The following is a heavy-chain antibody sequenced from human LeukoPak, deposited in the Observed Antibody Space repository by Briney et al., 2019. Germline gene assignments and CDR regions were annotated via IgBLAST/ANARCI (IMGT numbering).Heavy chain of an antibody. CDR2: ISSSGSTI. CDR3: ARDSEELLWFGERLLFDY. V-gene: IGHV3-11*01. CDR1: GFTFSDYY. J-gene: IGHJ4*02. Sequence: PGGSLRLSCAASGFTFSDYYMSWIRQAPGKGLEWVSYISSSGSTIYYADSVKGRFTISRDNAKNSLYLQMNSLRAEDTAVYYCARDSEELLWFGERLLFDYWGQGTLVTVSS. D-gene: IGHD3-10*01.